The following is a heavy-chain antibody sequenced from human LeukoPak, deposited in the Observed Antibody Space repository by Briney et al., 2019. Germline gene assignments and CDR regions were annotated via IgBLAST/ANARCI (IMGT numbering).Heavy chain of an antibody. CDR2: ISSSSSYI. V-gene: IGHV3-21*01. D-gene: IGHD3-3*01. CDR3: ARELRITIFGVVTPDAFDI. CDR1: GFTFSSYS. Sequence: GGSLRLSCAASGFTFSSYSMNWVGQAPGKGLEWVSSISSSSSYIYYADSVKGRFTISRDNAKNSLYLQMNSLRAEDTAVYYCARELRITIFGVVTPDAFDIWGQGTMLTVSS. J-gene: IGHJ3*02.